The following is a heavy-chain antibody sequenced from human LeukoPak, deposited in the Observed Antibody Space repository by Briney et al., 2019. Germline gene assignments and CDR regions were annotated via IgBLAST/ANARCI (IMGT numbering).Heavy chain of an antibody. D-gene: IGHD3-22*01. CDR1: GYTFTCYY. CDR3: ARVAYYDSSGLFDY. CDR2: VNPNSGGT. V-gene: IGHV1-2*02. J-gene: IGHJ4*02. Sequence: GASVKVSCKASGYTFTCYYMHWVRQAPGQGLEWMGWVNPNSGGTNYAQKFQGRVTMTRDTSISTAYMELSRLRSDDTAVYYCARVAYYDSSGLFDYWGQGTLVTVSS.